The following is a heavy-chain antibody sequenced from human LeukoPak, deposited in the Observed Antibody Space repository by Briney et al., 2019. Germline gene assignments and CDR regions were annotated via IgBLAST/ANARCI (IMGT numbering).Heavy chain of an antibody. V-gene: IGHV3-21*01. CDR2: ISSSSSYI. Sequence: GGSLRLSCAASGFTFSSYSMNWVRQAPGRGLEWVSSISSSSSYIYYADSVKGRFTISRDNAKNSLYLQMNSLRAEDTAVYYCARGRDGYTLIDAFDIWGQGTMVTVSS. CDR1: GFTFSSYS. CDR3: ARGRDGYTLIDAFDI. D-gene: IGHD5-24*01. J-gene: IGHJ3*02.